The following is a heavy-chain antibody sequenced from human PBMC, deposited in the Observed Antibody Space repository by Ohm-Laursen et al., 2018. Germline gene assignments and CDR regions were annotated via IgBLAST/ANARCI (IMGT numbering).Heavy chain of an antibody. V-gene: IGHV3-9*01. CDR1: GFTIDDYG. Sequence: SLRLSCSASGFTIDDYGMHWVRQAPGKGLEWVSGISWNSVNIAYAGSVKGRFTISRDNSKNTLYLQMNSLRAEDTAVYYCARTFRDYYYYGMDVWGQGTTVTVSS. J-gene: IGHJ6*02. CDR3: ARTFRDYYYYGMDV. CDR2: ISWNSVNI. D-gene: IGHD3-10*01.